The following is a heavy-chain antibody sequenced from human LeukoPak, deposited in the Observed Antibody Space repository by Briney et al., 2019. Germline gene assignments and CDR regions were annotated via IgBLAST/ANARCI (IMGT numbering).Heavy chain of an antibody. D-gene: IGHD2-15*01. CDR2: INPSGGST. Sequence: ASVKVSCKASRYTFTGYYMHWVRQAPGQGLEWMGIINPSGGSTSYAQKFQGRVTMTRDMSTSTVYMELSSLRSEDTAVYYCARGRVVVAATFDYWGQGTLVTVSS. J-gene: IGHJ4*02. CDR1: RYTFTGYY. CDR3: ARGRVVVAATFDY. V-gene: IGHV1-46*01.